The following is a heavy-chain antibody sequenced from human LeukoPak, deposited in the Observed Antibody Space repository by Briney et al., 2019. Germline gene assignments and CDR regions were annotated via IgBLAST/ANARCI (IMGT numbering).Heavy chain of an antibody. CDR1: GYTFTGYY. D-gene: IGHD2-15*01. V-gene: IGHV1-2*02. CDR3: ARDAEDIVVVVAASGWFDP. J-gene: IGHJ5*02. CDR2: INPNSGGT. Sequence: GASVKVSCTASGYTFTGYYMHWVRQAPGQGLEWMGWINPNSGGTNYAQKFQGRVTMTRDTSISTAYMELSRLRSDDTAVYYCARDAEDIVVVVAASGWFDPWGQGTLVTVSS.